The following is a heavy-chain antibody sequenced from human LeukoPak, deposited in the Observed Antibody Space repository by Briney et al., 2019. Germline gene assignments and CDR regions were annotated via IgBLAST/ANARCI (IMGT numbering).Heavy chain of an antibody. J-gene: IGHJ4*02. D-gene: IGHD5-18*01. CDR2: ITHSGST. CDR1: GVSFSGYY. V-gene: IGHV4-34*01. CDR3: ASRDTATGLD. Sequence: SETLSLTCAVYGVSFSGYYWSWIRQPPGKGLEWIGEITHSGSTNYNPSLKSRVTISVDTSKNQFSLKLSSVTAADTAVYYCASRDTATGLDWGQGTLVTVSS.